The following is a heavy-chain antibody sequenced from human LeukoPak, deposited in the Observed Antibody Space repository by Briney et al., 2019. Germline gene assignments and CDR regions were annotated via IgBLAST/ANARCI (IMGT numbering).Heavy chain of an antibody. CDR2: IYHSGST. CDR3: GKNSPLSASDI. J-gene: IGHJ3*02. V-gene: IGHV4-4*02. Sequence: SGTLSLTCSVSGGSISSSNWWSWVRQPPEKGLEWIGEIYHSGSTNYNPSLKSRVTISIDKSKNQFSLKLTSVTAADTAVYYCGKNSPLSASDIWGQGTMVTVSS. CDR1: GGSISSSNW. D-gene: IGHD2/OR15-2a*01.